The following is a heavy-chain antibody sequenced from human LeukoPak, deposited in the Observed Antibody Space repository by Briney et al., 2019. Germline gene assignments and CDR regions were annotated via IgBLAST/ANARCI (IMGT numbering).Heavy chain of an antibody. Sequence: PGGSLRLSCAASGFTFSSYGMSWVRQAPGKGLEWVSAISGSGGSTYYADSVKGRFTISRDNSKNTLYLQMNSLRAEDTAVYYCAREQRLVVPAAIRLRGAFDIWGQGTMVTVSS. CDR1: GFTFSSYG. V-gene: IGHV3-23*01. CDR2: ISGSGGST. J-gene: IGHJ3*02. D-gene: IGHD2-2*01. CDR3: AREQRLVVPAAIRLRGAFDI.